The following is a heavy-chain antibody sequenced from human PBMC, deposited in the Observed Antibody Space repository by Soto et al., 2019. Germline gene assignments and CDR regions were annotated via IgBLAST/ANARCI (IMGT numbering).Heavy chain of an antibody. J-gene: IGHJ4*02. V-gene: IGHV1-46*01. Sequence: QVQLVQSGAEVKKPGASVKVSCKASGYTFTSYHMHWVRQAPGQGLEWMGIINPSGGDTSYAQKFQGTVSMTRDTSTSTFYMELSSLRSEDTAVYYCARDLVGAWYPPAYWGQGTLVTVSS. CDR2: INPSGGDT. D-gene: IGHD6-19*01. CDR3: ARDLVGAWYPPAY. CDR1: GYTFTSYH.